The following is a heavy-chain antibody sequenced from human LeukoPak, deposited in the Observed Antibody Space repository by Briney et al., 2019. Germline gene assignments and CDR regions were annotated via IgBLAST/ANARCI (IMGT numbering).Heavy chain of an antibody. V-gene: IGHV3-33*01. CDR1: GFTFSTYG. D-gene: IGHD1-26*01. J-gene: IGHJ4*02. CDR2: IWYDGSNE. Sequence: PGRSLRLSCAASGFTFSTYGMHWVRQAQGKRLEWVALIWYDGSNENYADSVKGRFTISRDNSRNTLYLQMNSLRGEDTGVYYCARGGLTIAEATTSWYLDYWGQGTLVTVSS. CDR3: ARGGLTIAEATTSWYLDY.